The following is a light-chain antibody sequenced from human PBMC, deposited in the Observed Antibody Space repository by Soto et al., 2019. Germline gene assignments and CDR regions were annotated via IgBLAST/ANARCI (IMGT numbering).Light chain of an antibody. Sequence: QSVLTQSPSVSGAPGQRVSISCTGTSSNIGAGFDVHWYQQLPATAPKLLIYGNNNRPSGVPDRFSGSKSGTSASPAITGLQAEDEADYYCQSYDTSRSGGSVFGTGTKLTVL. CDR2: GNN. CDR3: QSYDTSRSGGSV. J-gene: IGLJ1*01. V-gene: IGLV1-40*01. CDR1: SSNIGAGFD.